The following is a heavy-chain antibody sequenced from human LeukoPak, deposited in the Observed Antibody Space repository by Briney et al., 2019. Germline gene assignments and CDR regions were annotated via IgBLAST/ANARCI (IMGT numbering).Heavy chain of an antibody. J-gene: IGHJ5*02. V-gene: IGHV1-2*02. CDR2: INPNNGAT. CDR3: ARDAGGSRKNWFDP. Sequence: GASMKVSCKASEYTFTVYYMHWVRQAPGQGLEWMGWINPNNGATNYAQNFRGRVTMTRDTSNSTAYMELSRLTSDDTAIYYCARDAGGSRKNWFDPWGQGTLVTVSS. D-gene: IGHD1-26*01. CDR1: EYTFTVYY.